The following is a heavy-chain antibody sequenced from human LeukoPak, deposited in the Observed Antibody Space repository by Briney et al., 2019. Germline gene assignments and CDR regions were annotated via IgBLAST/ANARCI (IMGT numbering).Heavy chain of an antibody. CDR2: IYPGDSDT. CDR3: ASPSIKYSSGAYYFDY. CDR1: GYSFTSYW. D-gene: IGHD6-19*01. J-gene: IGHJ4*02. V-gene: IGHV5-51*01. Sequence: GESLKISCKGSGYSFTSYWIGWVRQMPGKGLEWMGIIYPGDSDTRYSPSFQGQVTISADKSISTAYLQWSSLKASDTAMYYCASPSIKYSSGAYYFDYWGQGTLVTVSS.